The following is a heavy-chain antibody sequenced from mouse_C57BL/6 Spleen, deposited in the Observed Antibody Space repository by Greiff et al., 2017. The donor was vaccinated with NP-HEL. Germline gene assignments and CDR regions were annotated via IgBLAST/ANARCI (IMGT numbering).Heavy chain of an antibody. CDR3: AREAYYDYPYYAMDY. V-gene: IGHV1-81*01. CDR2: IYPRSGNT. D-gene: IGHD2-4*01. J-gene: IGHJ4*01. CDR1: GYTFTSYG. Sequence: QVQLQQSGAELARPGASVKLSCKASGYTFTSYGISWVKQRTGQGLEWIGEIYPRSGNTYYNEKFKGKATLTADKSSSTAYMELRSLTSEDSAVYFCAREAYYDYPYYAMDYWGQGTSVTVSS.